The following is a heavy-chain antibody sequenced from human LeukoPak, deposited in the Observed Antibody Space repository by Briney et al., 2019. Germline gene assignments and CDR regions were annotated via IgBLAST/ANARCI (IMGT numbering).Heavy chain of an antibody. CDR1: GFTFNNGC. CDR2: IKQDGSEK. J-gene: IGHJ5*02. Sequence: GGSLRLFCAASGFTFNNGCMTWVRQAPGKGLEWVANIKQDGSEKYYVDSVKGRFTISRDNAKNSVYLQMNSLRAEDMAVYYCARGHVLSDPWGQGTLVTVSS. D-gene: IGHD5/OR15-5a*01. V-gene: IGHV3-7*05. CDR3: ARGHVLSDP.